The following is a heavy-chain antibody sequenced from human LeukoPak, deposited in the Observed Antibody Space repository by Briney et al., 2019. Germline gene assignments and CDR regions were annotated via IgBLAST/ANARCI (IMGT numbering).Heavy chain of an antibody. V-gene: IGHV3-33*01. CDR3: ARAGDSSGWWGPHDAFDI. Sequence: GGSLRLSCAASGFTFSYYGMQWVRQAPGKGLEWVALIWHDGSKIHYADSVRGRLTISRDNSKTTLYLQMNSLRAEDTAVYYCARAGDSSGWWGPHDAFDIWGQGTMVTVSS. CDR1: GFTFSYYG. CDR2: IWHDGSKI. J-gene: IGHJ3*02. D-gene: IGHD6-19*01.